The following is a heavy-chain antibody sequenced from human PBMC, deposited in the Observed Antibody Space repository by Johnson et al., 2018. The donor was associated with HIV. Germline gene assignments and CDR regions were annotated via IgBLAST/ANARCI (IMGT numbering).Heavy chain of an antibody. D-gene: IGHD7-27*01. CDR2: INSDGSST. Sequence: MQLVESGGGLVKPGGSLRLSCAASGFTFSSYWMHWVRQAPGKGLVWVSRINSDGSSTSYADSVKGRITISRDNAKNPLYLQMNSMRAEETALYYCARNPNTQYSRLTGDCFDIWCQGTMVTVAS. CDR1: GFTFSSYW. J-gene: IGHJ3*02. CDR3: ARNPNTQYSRLTGDCFDI. V-gene: IGHV3-74*02.